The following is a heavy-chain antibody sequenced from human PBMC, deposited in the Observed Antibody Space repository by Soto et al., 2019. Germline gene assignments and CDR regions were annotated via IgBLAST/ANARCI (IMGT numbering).Heavy chain of an antibody. V-gene: IGHV3-23*01. Sequence: GGSLRLSCAASGFTFSSYAMSWVHQAPGKGLEWVSAISGSGGSTYYADSVKGRFTISRDNSKNTLYLQMNSLRAEDTAVYYCAKATVRSVLMVYADHWGQGTLVTVSS. CDR2: ISGSGGST. CDR1: GFTFSSYA. CDR3: AKATVRSVLMVYADH. D-gene: IGHD2-8*01. J-gene: IGHJ4*02.